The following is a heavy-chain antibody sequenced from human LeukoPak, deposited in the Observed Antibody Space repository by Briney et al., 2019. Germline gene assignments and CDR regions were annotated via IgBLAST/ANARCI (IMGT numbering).Heavy chain of an antibody. CDR2: IYHSGST. J-gene: IGHJ6*04. D-gene: IGHD2-15*01. CDR1: GFTFSDYY. Sequence: PGGSLRLSCAASGFTFSDYYMSWIRQAPGKGLEWIGYIYHSGSTYYNPSLKSRVTISVDRSKNQFSLKLSSVTAADTAVYYCARIVRVVAATYYYYYGMDVWGKGTTVTVSS. CDR3: ARIVRVVAATYYYYYGMDV. V-gene: IGHV4-34*01.